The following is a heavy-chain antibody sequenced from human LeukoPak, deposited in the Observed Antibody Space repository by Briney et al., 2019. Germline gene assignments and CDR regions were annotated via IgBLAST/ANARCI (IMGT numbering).Heavy chain of an antibody. CDR2: ISSSSSYI. CDR1: GFTFSSYS. V-gene: IGHV3-21*01. Sequence: GGSLRLSCAASGFTFSSYSMNWVRQAPGKGLEWVSSISSSSSYIYYADSVKGRFTISRDNAKNSLYLQMNSLRAEDTAVYYCARGLTAINYYDSSGYLYYWSQGTLVTVSS. CDR3: ARGLTAINYYDSSGYLYY. D-gene: IGHD3-22*01. J-gene: IGHJ4*02.